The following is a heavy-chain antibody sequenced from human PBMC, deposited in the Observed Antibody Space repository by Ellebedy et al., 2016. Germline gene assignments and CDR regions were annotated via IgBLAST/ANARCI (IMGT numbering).Heavy chain of an antibody. V-gene: IGHV1-18*01. CDR3: ARGLPYYGSGSYQPRYYYYYGMDV. CDR1: GYTFTSYG. CDR2: ISAYNGNT. Sequence: ASVKVSXKASGYTFTSYGISWVRQAPGQGLEWMGWISAYNGNTNYAQKLQGRVTMTTDTSTSTAYMELRSLRSDDTAVYYCARGLPYYGSGSYQPRYYYYYGMDVWGQGTTVTVSS. D-gene: IGHD3-10*01. J-gene: IGHJ6*02.